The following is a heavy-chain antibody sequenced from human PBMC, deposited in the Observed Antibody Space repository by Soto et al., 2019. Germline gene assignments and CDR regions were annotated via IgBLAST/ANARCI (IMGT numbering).Heavy chain of an antibody. D-gene: IGHD6-13*01. V-gene: IGHV4-59*01. J-gene: IGHJ4*02. CDR2: IYYSGST. CDR3: ARVQSGSRQIYFEY. CDR1: GGSISSSY. Sequence: ETLSLTCTVSGGSISSSYWSWIRQPPGKGLEWIGYIYYSGSTSYNPSLKSRVTISVDTSKNQFSLNLSSVTAADTAVYYCARVQSGSRQIYFEYWGQGTLVTVSS.